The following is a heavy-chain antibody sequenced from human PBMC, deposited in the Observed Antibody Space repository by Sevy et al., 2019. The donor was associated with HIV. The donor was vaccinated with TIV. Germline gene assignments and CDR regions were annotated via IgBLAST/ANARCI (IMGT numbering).Heavy chain of an antibody. D-gene: IGHD3-9*01. J-gene: IGHJ4*02. CDR3: ARLPTGLQSFNSLLSTYFDS. Sequence: GGSLRLSCAASGFDFNNHWMSWVRQAPEKGLEWVANIKHDGSETYYVDSLEGRSTISRDNAKNSLSLQINDLRAEDTAMYYCARLPTGLQSFNSLLSTYFDSWGQGTLVTVSS. V-gene: IGHV3-7*03. CDR1: GFDFNNHW. CDR2: IKHDGSET.